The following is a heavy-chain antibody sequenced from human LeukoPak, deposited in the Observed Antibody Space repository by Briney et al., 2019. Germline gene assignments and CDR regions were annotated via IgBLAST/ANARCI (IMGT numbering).Heavy chain of an antibody. CDR1: GFSVGSYG. CDR3: AKDGFNYTSRDNDGFDT. D-gene: IGHD3-3*01. J-gene: IGHJ3*02. CDR2: FSSNGEWT. V-gene: IGHV3-23*01. Sequence: PGGSLRLSCAASGFSVGSYGMSWVRQAPGKGLEWVSTFSSNGEWTHYTDSVKGRFTTSRDKTKNTLYLQMNSLIFEDTALYYCAKDGFNYTSRDNDGFDTWGQGTMVTVSS.